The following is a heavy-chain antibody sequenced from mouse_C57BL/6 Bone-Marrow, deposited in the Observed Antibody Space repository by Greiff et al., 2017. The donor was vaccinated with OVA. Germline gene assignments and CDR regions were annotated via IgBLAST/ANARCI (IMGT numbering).Heavy chain of an antibody. D-gene: IGHD2-10*02. CDR3: ARHERDLVWHPFAY. CDR1: GYTFTEYT. J-gene: IGHJ3*01. Sequence: VKLMESGAELVKPGASVKLSCKASGYTFTEYTIHWVKQRSGQGLEWIGWFYPGSGRTKYNEKFKDKATLTADKSSSTVYMELSRLTSEDSAVYFCARHERDLVWHPFAYWGQGTLVTVSA. V-gene: IGHV1-62-2*01. CDR2: FYPGSGRT.